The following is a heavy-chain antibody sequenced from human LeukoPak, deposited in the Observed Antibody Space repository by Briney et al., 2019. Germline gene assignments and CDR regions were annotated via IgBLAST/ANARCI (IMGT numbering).Heavy chain of an antibody. Sequence: ASVRVSCKASVYTFTGYYMHCGRQAPGQGLEWMGWINPNSGGTNYAQKFQGRVTMTRDTSISTAYMELSRLRSDDTAVYYCARENTYYYDSSGYYSLSIWGQGTLVTVSS. J-gene: IGHJ4*02. V-gene: IGHV1-2*02. D-gene: IGHD3-22*01. CDR3: ARENTYYYDSSGYYSLSI. CDR2: INPNSGGT. CDR1: VYTFTGYY.